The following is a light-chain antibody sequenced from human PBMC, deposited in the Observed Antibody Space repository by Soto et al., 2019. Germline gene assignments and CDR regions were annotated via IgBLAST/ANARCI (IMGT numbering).Light chain of an antibody. J-gene: IGKJ4*01. CDR3: QQYNDWPPLT. CDR2: GAS. Sequence: EIVRTQSPATLSVSPGERATLSCRASQSVSSNLAWYQQKPGQAPRLLIYGASTRATGIPARFSGSGSGTDVTLTISSLQSEDFAVYYCQQYNDWPPLTFGGGTKVEIK. V-gene: IGKV3-15*01. CDR1: QSVSSN.